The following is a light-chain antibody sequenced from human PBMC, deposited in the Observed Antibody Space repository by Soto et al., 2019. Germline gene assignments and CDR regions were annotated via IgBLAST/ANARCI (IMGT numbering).Light chain of an antibody. CDR1: QSVFYNN. CDR3: QQYGGSPRT. V-gene: IGKV3-20*01. J-gene: IGKJ2*01. Sequence: EIVLTQSPGTLSLSPGERATLSCRASQSVFYNNLAWYQQKPGQAPRLLMFGASSRATGIPDRFSGSGSGTDFTLTISSLEPEDFAIYHCQQYGGSPRTFGQGTKLEIK. CDR2: GAS.